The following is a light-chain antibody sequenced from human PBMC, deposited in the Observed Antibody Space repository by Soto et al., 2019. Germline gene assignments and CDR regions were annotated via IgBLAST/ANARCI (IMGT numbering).Light chain of an antibody. CDR1: QSVSSSY. V-gene: IGKV3-20*01. CDR3: QQYGSSPIT. CDR2: GAS. J-gene: IGKJ5*01. Sequence: EIGLTQSPGTLSLAPGERATLSCRASQSVSSSYLAWYQQKPGQTPRLLIYGASSRATGIPDRFSGSGSGTDFTLTISRLEPEDFAVYYCQQYGSSPITLGQGPRLEIK.